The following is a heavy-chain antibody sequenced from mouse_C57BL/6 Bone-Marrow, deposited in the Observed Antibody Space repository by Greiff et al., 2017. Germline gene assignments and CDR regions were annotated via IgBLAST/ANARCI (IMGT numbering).Heavy chain of an antibody. CDR1: GFSFNTYA. CDR3: VRHEAY. J-gene: IGHJ3*01. Sequence: EVQLVESGGGLVQPKGSLKLSCAASGFSFNTYAMNWVRQAPGKGLEWVARIRSKSNNYATYYADSVKDRLTISRDDSESMLYLHRNNVETEDTAMYYCVRHEAYWGQGTLVTVSA. V-gene: IGHV10-1*01. CDR2: IRSKSNNYAT.